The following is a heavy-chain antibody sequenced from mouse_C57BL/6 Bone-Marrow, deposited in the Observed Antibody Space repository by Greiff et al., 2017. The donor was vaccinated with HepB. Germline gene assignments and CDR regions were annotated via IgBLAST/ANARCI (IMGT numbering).Heavy chain of an antibody. CDR1: GYTFTSYW. D-gene: IGHD1-1*01. V-gene: IGHV1-64*01. CDR2: IHPNSGST. J-gene: IGHJ2*01. Sequence: QVQLQQPGAELVKPGASVKLSCKASGYTFTSYWMHWVKQRPGPGLEWIGMIHPNSGSTNYTEKFKSKATLTVDKSSSTAYMQLSSLTSEDSAVYYCARWDYGSSDYFDYWGQGTTLTVSS. CDR3: ARWDYGSSDYFDY.